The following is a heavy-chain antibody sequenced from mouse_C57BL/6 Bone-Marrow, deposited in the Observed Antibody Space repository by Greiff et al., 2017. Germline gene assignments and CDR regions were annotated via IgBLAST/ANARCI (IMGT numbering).Heavy chain of an antibody. CDR3: ARSTTVVATRYFDV. J-gene: IGHJ1*03. CDR1: GYTFTSYG. V-gene: IGHV1-81*01. Sequence: QDHVKQSGAELARPGASVKLSCKASGYTFTSYGISWVKQRTGQGLEWIGEIYPRSGNTYYNEKFKGKATLTADKSSSTAYMELRSLTSEDSAVYFCARSTTVVATRYFDVWGTGTTVTVSS. CDR2: IYPRSGNT. D-gene: IGHD1-1*01.